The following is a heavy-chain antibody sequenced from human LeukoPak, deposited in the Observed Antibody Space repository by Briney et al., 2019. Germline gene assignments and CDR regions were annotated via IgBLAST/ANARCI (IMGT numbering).Heavy chain of an antibody. Sequence: GASVKVSCKASGYTFTSYYMHWVRQAPGQGLEWMGIINPSGGSTSYAQKFQGRVTMTRDTSTSTVYMELSSLRSEDTAVYYCARAPSWYYDSSMAFDIWGQGTMVTVSS. CDR3: ARAPSWYYDSSMAFDI. CDR2: INPSGGST. J-gene: IGHJ3*02. D-gene: IGHD3-22*01. V-gene: IGHV1-46*01. CDR1: GYTFTSYY.